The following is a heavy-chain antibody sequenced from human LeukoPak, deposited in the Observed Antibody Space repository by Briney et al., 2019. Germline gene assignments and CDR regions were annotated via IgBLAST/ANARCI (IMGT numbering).Heavy chain of an antibody. CDR3: AKGTQWLQEY. D-gene: IGHD6-19*01. Sequence: GGSLRLSCAASGFTFDDYTMHCVRQAPGKGLEWVSLISWDGGSTYYADSVKGRFTISRDNSKNSLYLQMNSLRTEDTALYYCAKGTQWLQEYWGQGTLVTVSS. CDR1: GFTFDDYT. J-gene: IGHJ4*02. V-gene: IGHV3-43*01. CDR2: ISWDGGST.